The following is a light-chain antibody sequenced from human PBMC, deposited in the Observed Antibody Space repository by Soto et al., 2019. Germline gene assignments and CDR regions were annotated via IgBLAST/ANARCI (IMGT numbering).Light chain of an antibody. CDR1: SSDVGGYTY. Sequence: QSALTQPASVSGSPGQSITISCTGTSSDVGGYTYVSWYQRYPGKAPQLIIYEVSNRPSGVSNRFSGSKSGNTASLTISGLQAEDEADYYCSSYTSGSTPYVFGTGTKVTVL. CDR2: EVS. CDR3: SSYTSGSTPYV. V-gene: IGLV2-14*01. J-gene: IGLJ1*01.